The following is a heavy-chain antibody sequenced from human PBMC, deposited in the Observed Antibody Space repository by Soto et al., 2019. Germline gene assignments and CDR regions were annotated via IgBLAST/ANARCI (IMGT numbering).Heavy chain of an antibody. CDR3: ARHGYCSSTSCVSVYYYGMDV. CDR1: GGSISSYY. J-gene: IGHJ6*02. V-gene: IGHV4-4*07. D-gene: IGHD2-2*03. Sequence: PSETLSLTCTVSGGSISSYYWSWIRQPAGKGLEWIGRIYTSGSTNYNPSLKSRVTISVYTSKNQFSLKLSSVTAADTAVYYCARHGYCSSTSCVSVYYYGMDVWGQGTTVTVSS. CDR2: IYTSGST.